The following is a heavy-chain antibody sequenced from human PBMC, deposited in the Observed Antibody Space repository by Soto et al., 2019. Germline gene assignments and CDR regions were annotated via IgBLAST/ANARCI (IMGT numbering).Heavy chain of an antibody. D-gene: IGHD5-18*01. CDR3: AINVDTAALHYHYYYGMDV. V-gene: IGHV1-69*01. Sequence: QXQLVQSGAEVKKPGSSVKVSCKASGGTFSSYAISWVRQAPGQGLEXMGGIIPIFGTANYAQKFQGRVTITADESTSTAYMELSSLRSEDTAVYYCAINVDTAALHYHYYYGMDVWGQGTTVTVS. CDR2: IIPIFGTA. J-gene: IGHJ6*02. CDR1: GGTFSSYA.